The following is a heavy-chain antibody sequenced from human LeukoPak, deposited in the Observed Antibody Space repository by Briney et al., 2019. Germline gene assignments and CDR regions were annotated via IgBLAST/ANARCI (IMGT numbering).Heavy chain of an antibody. CDR2: ISAYNGNT. J-gene: IGHJ4*02. V-gene: IGHV1-18*01. D-gene: IGHD3-10*01. CDR3: ARGHSARSGSYYFYFDY. CDR1: GYTFTSYG. Sequence: ASVKVSCEASGYTFTSYGISWVRQAPGQGLEWMGWISAYNGNTNYAQKLQGRVTMTTDTSTSTAYMELRSLRSDDTAVYYCARGHSARSGSYYFYFDYWGQGTLVTVSS.